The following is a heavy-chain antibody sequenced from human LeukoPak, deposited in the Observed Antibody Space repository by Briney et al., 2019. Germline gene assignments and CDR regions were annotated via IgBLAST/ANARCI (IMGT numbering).Heavy chain of an antibody. CDR1: GFTVSSYY. CDR2: IKSKADGETI. CDR3: STLTSRGLSDS. D-gene: IGHD1-20*01. Sequence: GGSLRLSCAASGFTVSSYYMNWVRQAPGKGLEWVGRIKSKADGETIDYAAPVKGRFTFSRDDSKNMLYLQMNSLKSEDTAVYYCSTLTSRGLSDSWGQGTLVTVSS. J-gene: IGHJ4*02. V-gene: IGHV3-15*07.